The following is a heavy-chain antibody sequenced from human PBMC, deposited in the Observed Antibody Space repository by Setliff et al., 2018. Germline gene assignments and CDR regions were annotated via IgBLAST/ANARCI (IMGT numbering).Heavy chain of an antibody. J-gene: IGHJ4*02. CDR2: IIPLFETT. V-gene: IGHV1-69*06. Sequence: GASVKVSCKASGGIFNSFSITWVRQAPGQGLEWMGRIIPLFETTNYVEKFQGRVTITADKSTSTAYMELSSLRSEDTAVYYCASAGYCSSTSCRSYDYWGQGTLVTVSS. CDR1: GGIFNSFS. CDR3: ASAGYCSSTSCRSYDY. D-gene: IGHD2-2*01.